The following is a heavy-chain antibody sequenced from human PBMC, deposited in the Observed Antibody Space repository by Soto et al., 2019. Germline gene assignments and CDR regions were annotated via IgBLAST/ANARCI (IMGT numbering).Heavy chain of an antibody. Sequence: ASVKVSFKASGSTFTSYDINLVRQYTGQGLEWMGWMNPNSGNTGYAPKFQGRVTMTRNSSISPAYLDLNTLRSDDTAVSYLWREPGGSGIKYYNYGMDAWGQGTTVTVCS. V-gene: IGHV1-8*01. CDR3: WREPGGSGIKYYNYGMDA. D-gene: IGHD3-3*01. CDR1: GSTFTSYD. CDR2: MNPNSGNT. J-gene: IGHJ6*02.